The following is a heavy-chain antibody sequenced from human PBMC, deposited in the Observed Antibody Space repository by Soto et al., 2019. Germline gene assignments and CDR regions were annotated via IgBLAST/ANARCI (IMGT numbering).Heavy chain of an antibody. CDR3: AKGGQLLTKGGGY. J-gene: IGHJ4*02. CDR1: GFTFDDYA. Sequence: EVQLVESGGGLVQPGRSLRLSCAASGFTFDDYAMHWVRQAPGKGLEWVSGISWNSGSIGYADSVKGRFTISRDNAKNSLYLKMNSLRAEDTALYYCAKGGQLLTKGGGYWGQGTLVTVSS. D-gene: IGHD2-2*01. V-gene: IGHV3-9*01. CDR2: ISWNSGSI.